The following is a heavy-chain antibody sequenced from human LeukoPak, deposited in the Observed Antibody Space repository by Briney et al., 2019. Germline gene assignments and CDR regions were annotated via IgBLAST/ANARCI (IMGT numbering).Heavy chain of an antibody. Sequence: ASVKVSCKASGYTFSTSGINWVRQAPGQGLEWMGWIGGSNDNTNYAQKFQGRVTMTTDTSTTTAYMELRSLRSDDTAVYYCARGGSGTYLYSTFDPWGQGTLVIVSS. CDR3: ARGGSGTYLYSTFDP. V-gene: IGHV1-18*04. J-gene: IGHJ5*02. CDR2: IGGSNDNT. D-gene: IGHD3-10*01. CDR1: GYTFSTSG.